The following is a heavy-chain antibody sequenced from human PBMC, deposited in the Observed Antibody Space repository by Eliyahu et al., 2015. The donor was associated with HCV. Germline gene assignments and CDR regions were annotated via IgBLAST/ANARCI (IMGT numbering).Heavy chain of an antibody. CDR1: GGSISSGGYY. CDR3: ARGSLDYGDCDFDY. V-gene: IGHV4-31*03. J-gene: IGHJ4*02. CDR2: IYYSGST. D-gene: IGHD4-17*01. Sequence: QVQLQESGPGLVKPSQTLSLTCPVSGGSISSGGYYWSWIRQHPGKGLEWIGYIYYSGSTYYNPSLKSRVTISVDTSKNQFSLKLSSVTAADTAVYYCARGSLDYGDCDFDYWGQGTLVTVSS.